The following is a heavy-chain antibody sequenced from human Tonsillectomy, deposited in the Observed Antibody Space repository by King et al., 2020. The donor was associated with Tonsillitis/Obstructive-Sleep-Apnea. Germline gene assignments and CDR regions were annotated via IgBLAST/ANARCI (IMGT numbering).Heavy chain of an antibody. CDR1: GYSFSGYY. CDR3: VRVFRYCSSTACYANDPFDF. D-gene: IGHD2-2*01. CDR2: INPNSGAT. V-gene: IGHV1-2*06. Sequence: VQLVESGAEVKKPGASVKVSCTASGYSFSGYYVHWVRQAPGQGLEWMGRINPNSGATNYAQKFQGRVTMTRDTSISTAYMELSRLRTDDTALYYCVRVFRYCSSTACYANDPFDFWGQGTLVTVSS. J-gene: IGHJ3*01.